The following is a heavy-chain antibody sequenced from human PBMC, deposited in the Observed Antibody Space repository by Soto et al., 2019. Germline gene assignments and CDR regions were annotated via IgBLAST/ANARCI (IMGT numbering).Heavy chain of an antibody. CDR1: GFTFSSYE. CDR2: ISSSCGTI. CDR3: ARGGDKGQRNFDY. V-gene: IGHV3-48*03. D-gene: IGHD6-25*01. Sequence: ESGGGLVQPGGSLKLPCAASGFTFSSYEMNWVRQAPGKGRGWVSYISSSCGTISYADSVKGRFTISTDNAKTSLYRQMNSLRAEDTAVYYCARGGDKGQRNFDYWGQGTLVTVSS. J-gene: IGHJ4*02.